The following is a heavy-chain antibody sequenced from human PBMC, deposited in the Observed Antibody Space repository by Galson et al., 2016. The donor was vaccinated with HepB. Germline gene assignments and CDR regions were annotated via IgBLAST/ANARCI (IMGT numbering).Heavy chain of an antibody. V-gene: IGHV4-34*01. CDR1: GGSLSGFD. CDR3: ARGFDTRPRIFQH. Sequence: SETLSLTCAVSGGSLSGFDWRWLRQSPGKGLEWIGEINHSGTTTYNPSLTSRVTISMDSSKNQFSLKLTSVTAADTAVYYCARGFDTRPRIFQHWSQGTLVTVSS. D-gene: IGHD3-9*01. J-gene: IGHJ1*01. CDR2: INHSGTT.